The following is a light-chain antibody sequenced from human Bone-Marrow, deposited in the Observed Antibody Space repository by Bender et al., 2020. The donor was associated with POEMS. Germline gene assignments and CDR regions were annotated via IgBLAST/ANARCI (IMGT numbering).Light chain of an antibody. Sequence: QSALTQPASVSGSPGQSITISCTGTSSDVGSYNLVSWYQQHPGKAPKLMIYEVTNRPSGVSNRFSGSKSGNTASLTISGLQPEDEADYYCCSYTSSTTLVFGGGTKVTVL. CDR3: CSYTSSTTLV. J-gene: IGLJ2*01. CDR1: SSDVGSYNL. CDR2: EVT. V-gene: IGLV2-14*02.